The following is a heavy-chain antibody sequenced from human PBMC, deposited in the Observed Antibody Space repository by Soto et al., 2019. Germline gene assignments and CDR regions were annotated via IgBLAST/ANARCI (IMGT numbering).Heavy chain of an antibody. CDR2: IYYSGST. CDR1: GGSISSYY. D-gene: IGHD3-10*01. CDR3: ASIIPPNYCGSGSYYKYNWFDP. J-gene: IGHJ5*02. Sequence: SETLSLTCTVSGGSISSYYWSWIRQPPGKGLEWIGYIYYSGSTNYNPSLKGRVTISVDTSKNQFSLKLSSVTAADTAVYYCASIIPPNYCGSGSYYKYNWFDPWGQGTLVTVSS. V-gene: IGHV4-59*12.